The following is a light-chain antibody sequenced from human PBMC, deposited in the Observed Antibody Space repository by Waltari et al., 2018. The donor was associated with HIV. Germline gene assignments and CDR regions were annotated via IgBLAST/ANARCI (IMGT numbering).Light chain of an antibody. CDR3: SSYTSSSTLV. J-gene: IGLJ2*01. CDR2: DVS. V-gene: IGLV2-14*03. Sequence: QSALTQPASVSGSPGPSITISCTGTSSDVGGYNYVSWYQQHPGKAPKLMIYDVSNRPSGVSNLFSGSNAGNTASLTISGLQAEDEADYYCSSYTSSSTLVFGGGTKLTVL. CDR1: SSDVGGYNY.